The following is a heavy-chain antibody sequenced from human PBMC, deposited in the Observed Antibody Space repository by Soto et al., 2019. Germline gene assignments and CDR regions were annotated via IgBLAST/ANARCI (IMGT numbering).Heavy chain of an antibody. Sequence: QVQLHQSGPGLVKPSQTLSVTCGISGDSVSSNSAAWNWLRQSPSRGLEWLGRTYYRSKWYNDYAVSVESRITINPDTSKNHLSLQLNFVTPEDTAVYFCARGEQYSGRIFDYWGQGTLVTVSS. J-gene: IGHJ4*02. CDR3: ARGEQYSGRIFDY. D-gene: IGHD1-26*01. V-gene: IGHV6-1*01. CDR1: GDSVSSNSAA. CDR2: TYYRSKWYN.